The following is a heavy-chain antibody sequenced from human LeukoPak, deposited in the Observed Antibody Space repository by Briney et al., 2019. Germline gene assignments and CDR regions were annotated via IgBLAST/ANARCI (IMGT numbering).Heavy chain of an antibody. CDR2: ISSDSGYI. J-gene: IGHJ4*02. D-gene: IGHD2-15*01. Sequence: GGSLRLSCAASGFIFSDYSMNWVRQAPGKGLEWVSSISSDSGYIYYVDSVKGRFTISRDNSKNTLHLQMNSLRAEDTAVYYCARGGYCSGGSCYWDGHNDYWGQGTLVTVSS. CDR1: GFIFSDYS. V-gene: IGHV3-21*01. CDR3: ARGGYCSGGSCYWDGHNDY.